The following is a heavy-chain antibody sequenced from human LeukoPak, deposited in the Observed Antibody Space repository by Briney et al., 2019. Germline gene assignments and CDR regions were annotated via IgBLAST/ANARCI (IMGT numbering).Heavy chain of an antibody. CDR1: GFTFSSYA. Sequence: QPGGSLRLSCAASGFTFSSYAMSWVRQAPGKGLEWVSAISGSGGSTYYADSVKGRFTISRDNSKNTLYLQMNSLRAEDTAVYYCAWSRYYYDSSGYSAIFDYWGQGTLVTVSS. V-gene: IGHV3-23*01. D-gene: IGHD3-22*01. CDR2: ISGSGGST. CDR3: AWSRYYYDSSGYSAIFDY. J-gene: IGHJ4*02.